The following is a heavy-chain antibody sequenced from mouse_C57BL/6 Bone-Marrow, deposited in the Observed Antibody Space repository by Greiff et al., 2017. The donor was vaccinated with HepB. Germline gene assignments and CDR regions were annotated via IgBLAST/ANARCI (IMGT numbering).Heavy chain of an antibody. CDR1: GYTFTSYW. Sequence: QVQLKESGAELVKPGASVKMSCKASGYTFTSYWITWVKQRPGQGLEWIGDIYPGSGSTNYNEKFKSKATLTVDTSSSTAYMQLSSLTSEDSAVYYCAKLTGYFDYWGQGTTLTVSS. D-gene: IGHD4-1*01. V-gene: IGHV1-55*01. CDR3: AKLTGYFDY. CDR2: IYPGSGST. J-gene: IGHJ2*01.